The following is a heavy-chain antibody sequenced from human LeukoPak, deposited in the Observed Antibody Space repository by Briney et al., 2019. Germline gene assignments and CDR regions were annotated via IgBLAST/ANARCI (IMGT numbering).Heavy chain of an antibody. CDR3: ARPATDTLSDFYFFYMDV. Sequence: SVKVSCKASGGTFSSYAISWVRQAPGQGLEWMGGIIPIFGAPNYAQKFQGRVTITADESTTTAYMDLSNLRSEDTAVYYCARPATDTLSDFYFFYMDVWGKGTTVTVSS. CDR2: IIPIFGAP. D-gene: IGHD2/OR15-2a*01. CDR1: GGTFSSYA. V-gene: IGHV1-69*13. J-gene: IGHJ6*03.